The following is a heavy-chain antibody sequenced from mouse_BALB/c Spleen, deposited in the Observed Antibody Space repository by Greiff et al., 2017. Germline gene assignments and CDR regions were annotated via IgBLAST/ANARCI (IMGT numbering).Heavy chain of an antibody. CDR3: ARPYYGSSYLDY. CDR2: IDPANGNT. CDR1: GFNITDTY. J-gene: IGHJ2*01. D-gene: IGHD1-1*01. V-gene: IGHV14-3*02. Sequence: VQLQQSGAELVKPGASVKLSCTASGFNITDTYMHWVKQRPEQGLEWIGRIDPANGNTKYDPKFQGKATITADTSSNTAYLQLSSLTSEDTAVYYGARPYYGSSYLDYWGQGTTLTVSS.